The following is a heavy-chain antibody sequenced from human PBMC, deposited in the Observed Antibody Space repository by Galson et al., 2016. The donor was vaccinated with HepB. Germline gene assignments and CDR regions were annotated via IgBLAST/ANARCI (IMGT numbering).Heavy chain of an antibody. D-gene: IGHD4-23*01. CDR1: GFIFSNYA. CDR2: ISHDGSQK. Sequence: LRLSCAASGFIFSNYAMHWVRQAPGKGLEWVAMISHDGSQKFYADSVKGRFTISRDTSKSTLHLQVNKLTTEETGVYFCAKDYGGNLDAWGRGTLVTVSP. V-gene: IGHV3-30*18. CDR3: AKDYGGNLDA. J-gene: IGHJ4*02.